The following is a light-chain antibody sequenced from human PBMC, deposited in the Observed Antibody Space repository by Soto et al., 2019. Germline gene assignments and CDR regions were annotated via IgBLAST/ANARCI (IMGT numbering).Light chain of an antibody. V-gene: IGKV3-11*01. CDR1: QSVSSY. CDR3: QQYGSSPWT. CDR2: DAS. J-gene: IGKJ1*01. Sequence: EIVLTQSPATLSVSPGESATLSCRASQSVSSYLAWYQQKPGQAPRLLISDASNRATGIPARFSGSGSGTDFTLTISSLEPEDFAVYYCQQYGSSPWTFGQGTKVDNK.